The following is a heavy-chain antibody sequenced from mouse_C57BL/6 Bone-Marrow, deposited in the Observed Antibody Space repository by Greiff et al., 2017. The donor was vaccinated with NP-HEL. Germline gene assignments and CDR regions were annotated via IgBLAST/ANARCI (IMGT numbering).Heavy chain of an antibody. J-gene: IGHJ4*01. V-gene: IGHV5-9*01. Sequence: EVHLVESGGGLVKPGGSLKLSCAASGFTFSSYTMSWVRQTPEKRLEWVATISGGGGNTYYPDSVKGRFTISRDNAKNTLYLQMSSLRSEDTALYYCARILITTVVAKDYYAMDYWGQGTSVTVSS. CDR1: GFTFSSYT. D-gene: IGHD1-1*01. CDR3: ARILITTVVAKDYYAMDY. CDR2: ISGGGGNT.